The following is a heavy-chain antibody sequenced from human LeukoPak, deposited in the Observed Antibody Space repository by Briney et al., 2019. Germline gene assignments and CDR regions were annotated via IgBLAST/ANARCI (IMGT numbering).Heavy chain of an antibody. J-gene: IGHJ4*02. D-gene: IGHD2-2*01. CDR3: AKGVYSTSWWSVDY. Sequence: GKSLRLSCAASGFTFSSYAMIWVRQAPGKGLEWVSVISGSGGSTYYADSVRGRFTISRDNSKDTLYLQVSSLRAEDTAVYYCAKGVYSTSWWSVDYWGQGTLVTVSS. CDR1: GFTFSSYA. CDR2: ISGSGGST. V-gene: IGHV3-23*01.